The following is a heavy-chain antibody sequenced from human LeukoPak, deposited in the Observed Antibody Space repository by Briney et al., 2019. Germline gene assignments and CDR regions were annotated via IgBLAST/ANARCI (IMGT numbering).Heavy chain of an antibody. CDR2: IIPIVGPA. Sequence: GASVKVSCKTSGGTFSRFAISWVRQARGQGLEWMGGIIPIVGPANYAQKFQGRVTITADESTSTAYMELSSLRSEDTALYYCAKSTYYYGSGEGSNYWYFDLWGRGTLVTVSS. D-gene: IGHD3-10*01. CDR3: AKSTYYYGSGEGSNYWYFDL. CDR1: GGTFSRFA. V-gene: IGHV1-69*13. J-gene: IGHJ2*01.